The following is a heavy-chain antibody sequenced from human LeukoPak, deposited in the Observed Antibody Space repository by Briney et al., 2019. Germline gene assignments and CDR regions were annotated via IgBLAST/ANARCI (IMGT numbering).Heavy chain of an antibody. Sequence: SETLSLTCTVSGGSINTYYWSWIRQPPGKGLEWIGYIYYSGSTNYNPSLKSRVTISVDTSKNQFSLKLSSVTAADTAVYYCARVWEIPFAIDYWGQGTLVTVSS. CDR1: GGSINTYY. D-gene: IGHD1-26*01. CDR3: ARVWEIPFAIDY. CDR2: IYYSGST. J-gene: IGHJ4*02. V-gene: IGHV4-59*12.